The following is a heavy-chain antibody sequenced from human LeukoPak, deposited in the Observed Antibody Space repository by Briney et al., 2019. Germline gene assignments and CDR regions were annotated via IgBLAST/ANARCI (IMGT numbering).Heavy chain of an antibody. CDR2: ISYDGSNK. V-gene: IGHV3-30-3*01. J-gene: IGHJ4*02. D-gene: IGHD2-2*01. CDR3: ARYCSSTSCYVDGFDY. Sequence: GGSLRLSCAASGFTFSSYAMHWVRQAPGKGLEWLAVISYDGSNKYYADSVKGRFTISRDNSKNTLYLQMNSLRAEDTAVYYCARYCSSTSCYVDGFDYWGQGTLVTVSS. CDR1: GFTFSSYA.